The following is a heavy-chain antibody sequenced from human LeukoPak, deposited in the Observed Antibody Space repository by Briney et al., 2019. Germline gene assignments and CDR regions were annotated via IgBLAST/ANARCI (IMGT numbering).Heavy chain of an antibody. V-gene: IGHV4-59*01. CDR2: IYYSGST. CDR1: GGSISSYY. CDR3: ARANLYYYGSGSYYPAYYYYGMDV. D-gene: IGHD3-10*01. Sequence: PSETLSLTCTVSGGSISSYYWSWIRQPPGKGLEWIGYIYYSGSTNYNPSLKSRVTISVDTSKNQFSLKLSSVTAADTAVYYCARANLYYYGSGSYYPAYYYYGMDVWGRGTTVTVSS. J-gene: IGHJ6*02.